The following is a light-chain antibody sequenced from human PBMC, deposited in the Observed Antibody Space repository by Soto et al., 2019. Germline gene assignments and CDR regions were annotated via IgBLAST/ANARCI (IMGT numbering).Light chain of an antibody. CDR1: EGIDSW. CDR2: SAS. CDR3: QQLSRYPLT. J-gene: IGKJ4*01. V-gene: IGKV1-12*01. Sequence: DIQMTQSPSSVSASVGDRVTIACRASEGIDSWLAWYQRKPGKAPDLLIYSASTLQSGVPSRFSGSGSETEFSLTIRALQPEDFATYYCQQLSRYPLTFGGGTKVDIK.